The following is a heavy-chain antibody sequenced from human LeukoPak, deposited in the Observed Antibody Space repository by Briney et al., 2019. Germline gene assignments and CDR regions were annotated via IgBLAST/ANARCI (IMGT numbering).Heavy chain of an antibody. CDR3: ARDILYSDFWSRYSGQYYFDY. Sequence: SQTLSLTCTVSGGSISSGDYYWSWIRQPPGKGLEWIGYIYYSGSTYSNPSLKSRVTISVDTSKHQFSLKLSSVTAADTAVYYCARDILYSDFWSRYSGQYYFDYWGQGTLVTVSS. D-gene: IGHD3-3*01. V-gene: IGHV4-30-4*08. CDR1: GGSISSGDYY. CDR2: IYYSGST. J-gene: IGHJ4*02.